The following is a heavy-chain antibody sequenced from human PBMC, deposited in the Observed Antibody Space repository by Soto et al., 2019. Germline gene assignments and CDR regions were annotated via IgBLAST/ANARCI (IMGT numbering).Heavy chain of an antibody. CDR1: GGTFSSYA. V-gene: IGHV1-69*13. Sequence: SVKVSCKASGGTFSSYAISWVRQAPGQGLEWMGGIIPIFGTANYAQKFQGRVTITADESTSTAYMELSSLRSEDTAVYYCARPHYDILTGYSAGPKSLYYYYGMDVWGQGTTVTVSS. D-gene: IGHD3-9*01. J-gene: IGHJ6*02. CDR3: ARPHYDILTGYSAGPKSLYYYYGMDV. CDR2: IIPIFGTA.